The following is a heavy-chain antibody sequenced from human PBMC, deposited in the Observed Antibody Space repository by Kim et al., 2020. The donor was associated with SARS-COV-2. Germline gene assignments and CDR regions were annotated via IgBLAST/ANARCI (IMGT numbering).Heavy chain of an antibody. CDR2: IVPFVDIT. V-gene: IGHV1-69*04. Sequence: SVKVSCKTSGGTFSSYTICWVRQAPGQGLEWLGRIVPFVDITNYAQKFQGRITITADKSTNTAYMELSSLTSEDTAVYFCARDPGGLAAGTLDNWRQGALVIVSS. CDR3: ARDPGGLAAGTLDN. J-gene: IGHJ4*02. CDR1: GGTFSSYT. D-gene: IGHD6-13*01.